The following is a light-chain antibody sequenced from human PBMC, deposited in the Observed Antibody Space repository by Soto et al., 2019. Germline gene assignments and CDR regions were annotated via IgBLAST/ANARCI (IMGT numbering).Light chain of an antibody. CDR1: SSDVGGYNY. V-gene: IGLV2-8*01. Sequence: QSALTQPPSASGSPGQSVTISCTGTSSDVGGYNYVSWYQHHPGKPPKLMIFEVNKRPSGVPDRFSGSKFGNTASLTVSGLQAEDEADYYCNSYTGWIYVFGTGTKLTVL. CDR3: NSYTGWIYV. J-gene: IGLJ1*01. CDR2: EVN.